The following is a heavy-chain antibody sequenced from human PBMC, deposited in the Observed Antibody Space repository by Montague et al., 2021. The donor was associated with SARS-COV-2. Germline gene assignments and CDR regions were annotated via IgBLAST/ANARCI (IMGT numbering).Heavy chain of an antibody. CDR2: SYYRPKWYH. J-gene: IGHJ3*02. Sequence: CAISGDSVSSNTATWSWIRQSPSRGLEWLVGSYYRPKWYHDYAISLKSRITINPDTSKNQLSLQLSSVAPEDTAVFYCARTTTRMLYPENAFDIWGQGTMVTVSS. CDR1: GDSVSSNTAT. V-gene: IGHV6-1*01. CDR3: ARTTTRMLYPENAFDI. D-gene: IGHD2-15*01.